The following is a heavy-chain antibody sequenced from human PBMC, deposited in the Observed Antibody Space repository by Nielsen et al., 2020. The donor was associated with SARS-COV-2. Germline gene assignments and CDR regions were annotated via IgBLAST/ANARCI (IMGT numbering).Heavy chain of an antibody. CDR1: GFTFDDYA. D-gene: IGHD6-13*01. CDR2: ISWNSGSI. V-gene: IGHV3-9*01. CDR3: ATIAAAASNPYGMDV. J-gene: IGHJ6*02. Sequence: GGSLRLSCTASGFTFDDYAMHWVRQAPGKGLEWVSGISWNSGSIGYADSVKGRFTISRDNAKNSLYLQINSLRAEDTALYYCATIAAAASNPYGMDVWGQGTTVTVSS.